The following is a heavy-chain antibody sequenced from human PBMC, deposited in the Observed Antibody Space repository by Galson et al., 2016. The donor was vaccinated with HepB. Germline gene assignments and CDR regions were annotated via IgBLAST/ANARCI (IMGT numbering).Heavy chain of an antibody. Sequence: SLRLSCAASGFTFNTYAMSWVRQVPGKGLEWVSAISGSGTTTHYADSVKGRFTISRDNSKNTLYLQMNSLRAEDTAVYYCAGDTLIRGISNAAFDIWGQGTMVTVSS. CDR3: AGDTLIRGISNAAFDI. J-gene: IGHJ3*02. D-gene: IGHD3-10*01. CDR1: GFTFNTYA. V-gene: IGHV3-23*01. CDR2: ISGSGTTT.